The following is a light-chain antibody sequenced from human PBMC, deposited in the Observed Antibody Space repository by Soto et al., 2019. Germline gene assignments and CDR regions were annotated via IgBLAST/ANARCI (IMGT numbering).Light chain of an antibody. CDR2: DVS. CDR3: LQDINYPWT. J-gene: IGKJ1*01. Sequence: DIQMTQSPSTVSAYVGDSVTITCRASQSITTWLAWYQQRPGKAPKLLIYDVSSLQSGVPSRFSGSGSGTEFTLTISSLQPDDFATYYCLQDINYPWTFGQGTKVDIK. V-gene: IGKV1-5*01. CDR1: QSITTW.